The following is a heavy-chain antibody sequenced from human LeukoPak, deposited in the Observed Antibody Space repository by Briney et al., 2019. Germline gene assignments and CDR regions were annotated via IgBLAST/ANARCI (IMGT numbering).Heavy chain of an antibody. D-gene: IGHD4-17*01. CDR3: ARVSRGTVTLIQKTKDDY. J-gene: IGHJ4*02. CDR2: IYPGDSDT. Sequence: GESLKISCKGSGYSFTSYWIGWVRQMPGQGLEWMGIIYPGDSDTRYSPSFQGQVTISADKSISTAYLQWSSLKASDTAMYYCARVSRGTVTLIQKTKDDYWGQGTLVTVSS. V-gene: IGHV5-51*01. CDR1: GYSFTSYW.